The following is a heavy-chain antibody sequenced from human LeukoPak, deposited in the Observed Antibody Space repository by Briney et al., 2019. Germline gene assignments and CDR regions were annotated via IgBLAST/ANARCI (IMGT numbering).Heavy chain of an antibody. D-gene: IGHD3-22*01. V-gene: IGHV4-39*07. CDR1: GGSISSSIYY. Sequence: SETLSLTCTVSGGSISSSIYYWGWIRQSPGKGLEWIGSIYYSGSTYYNPSLKSRVTLSVDTSKNQYSLKVTSVTAADTAVYYCARANYYDTSGYSRGAFDIWGQGTMVTVSS. J-gene: IGHJ3*02. CDR3: ARANYYDTSGYSRGAFDI. CDR2: IYYSGST.